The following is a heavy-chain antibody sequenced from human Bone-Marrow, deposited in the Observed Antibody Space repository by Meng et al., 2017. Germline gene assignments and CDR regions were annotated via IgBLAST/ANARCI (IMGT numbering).Heavy chain of an antibody. CDR3: ARDEDISAAGKLFGDY. CDR1: GYNFPDYW. D-gene: IGHD6-13*01. Sequence: HVEVVQSGGEGKRPGSSVKVSCKPSGYNFPDYWLHWVRRAPGQGLEWMGRIDPKSGDTHYAQRFQGRVTMTGDTSISTAYMELSGLRSDDTAMYYCARDEDISAAGKLFGDYWGQGTLVTVSS. CDR2: IDPKSGDT. V-gene: IGHV1-2*06. J-gene: IGHJ4*02.